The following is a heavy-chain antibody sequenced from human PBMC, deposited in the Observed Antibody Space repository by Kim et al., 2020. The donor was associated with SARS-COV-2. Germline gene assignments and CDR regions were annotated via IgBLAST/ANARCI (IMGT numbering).Heavy chain of an antibody. CDR3: AKGGVDY. CDR1: GFTFSSYW. Sequence: GGSLRLSCAASGFTFSSYWMHWVRQSPGKGLVWVSRINGDGSDTTYADSVKGRFTISRDNAKNTVYLQMNSLRVEDTAVYYCAKGGVDYWGQGALATVSS. J-gene: IGHJ4*02. V-gene: IGHV3-74*01. CDR2: INGDGSDT. D-gene: IGHD3-16*01.